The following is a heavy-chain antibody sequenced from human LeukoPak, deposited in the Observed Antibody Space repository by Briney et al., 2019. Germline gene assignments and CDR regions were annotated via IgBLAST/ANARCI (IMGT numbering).Heavy chain of an antibody. J-gene: IGHJ6*03. D-gene: IGHD2-2*01. CDR1: GYTFTSYD. V-gene: IGHV1-8*01. Sequence: ASVKVSCKASGYTFTSYDINWVRQATGQGLEWMGRMNPNSGNTGYAQKFQGRVTMTRNTSISTAYMELSSLRSEDTAVYYCARGAGYCSSTSCYLEHPFDYYYYMDVWGKGTTVTISS. CDR3: ARGAGYCSSTSCYLEHPFDYYYYMDV. CDR2: MNPNSGNT.